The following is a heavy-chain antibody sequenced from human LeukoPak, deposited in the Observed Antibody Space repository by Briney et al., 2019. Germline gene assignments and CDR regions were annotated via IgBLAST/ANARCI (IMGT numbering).Heavy chain of an antibody. Sequence: GVSLRLSCAPSGFTFSIYSMHWVRHAPGMGLEGVAVISDDGSNKYYADSVKGPFTISRDHSKNTMNLKMKSLSVEDTAVYYCARDQGSSSWYVWGQGTPVTVSS. J-gene: IGHJ4*02. CDR1: GFTFSIYS. CDR3: ARDQGSSSWYV. CDR2: ISDDGSNK. V-gene: IGHV3-30*04. D-gene: IGHD6-13*01.